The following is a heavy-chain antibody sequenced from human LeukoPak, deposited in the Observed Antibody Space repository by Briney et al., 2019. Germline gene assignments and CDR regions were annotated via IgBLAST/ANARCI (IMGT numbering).Heavy chain of an antibody. Sequence: PGGSLRLSCAASGFAFSSYSMNWVRRAPGKGLEWVSAISGGGHDIYYADSVKGRFTISRDNSKNTLFLQMNSLRAEDTAVYYCAKSDYYASGLDYWGQGTLVTVSS. CDR1: GFAFSSYS. CDR3: AKSDYYASGLDY. V-gene: IGHV3-23*01. D-gene: IGHD3-10*01. CDR2: ISGGGHDI. J-gene: IGHJ4*02.